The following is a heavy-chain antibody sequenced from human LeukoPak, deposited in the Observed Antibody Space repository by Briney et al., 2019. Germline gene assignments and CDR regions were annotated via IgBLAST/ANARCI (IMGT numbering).Heavy chain of an antibody. Sequence: GGSLRLSCEASGFTFTSYGIHWVRQAPGKGLEWVAVISYDGSNKYYADSVKGRFAISRDNSKNTVYLQKNSLRAEDTAVYYCARNYASGTYDFGYWGQGALVTVSS. CDR2: ISYDGSNK. CDR3: ARNYASGTYDFGY. D-gene: IGHD3-10*01. J-gene: IGHJ4*02. CDR1: GFTFTSYG. V-gene: IGHV3-30*19.